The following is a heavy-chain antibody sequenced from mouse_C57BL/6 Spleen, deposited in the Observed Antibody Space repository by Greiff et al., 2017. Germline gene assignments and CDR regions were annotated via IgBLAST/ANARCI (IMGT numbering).Heavy chain of an antibody. J-gene: IGHJ3*01. Sequence: EVQLQESGGGLVQPGGSMKLSCAASGFTFSDAWMDWVRQSPEKGLEWVAEIRNKANNHATYYAESVKGRFTISRDDSKSSFYLQMNSLRAEDTGIYYCTRGYYGSSSSFAYWGQGTLVTVSA. CDR2: IRNKANNHAT. V-gene: IGHV6-6*01. CDR3: TRGYYGSSSSFAY. D-gene: IGHD1-1*01. CDR1: GFTFSDAW.